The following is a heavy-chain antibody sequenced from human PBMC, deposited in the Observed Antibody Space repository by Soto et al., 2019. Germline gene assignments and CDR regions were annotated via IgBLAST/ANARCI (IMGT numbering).Heavy chain of an antibody. CDR1: GFTFSSYA. CDR3: ARDRWGTVTTPFEY. Sequence: QVQLVESGGGVVQPGRSLRLSCAASGFTFSSYAMHWVRQAPGEGLEWVALISYDGSNKDYADSVKGRFTISRDNSKNTLYLQMNSLRVEDTAVYYCARDRWGTVTTPFEYWGQGTLVTASS. V-gene: IGHV3-30*04. D-gene: IGHD4-17*01. J-gene: IGHJ4*02. CDR2: ISYDGSNK.